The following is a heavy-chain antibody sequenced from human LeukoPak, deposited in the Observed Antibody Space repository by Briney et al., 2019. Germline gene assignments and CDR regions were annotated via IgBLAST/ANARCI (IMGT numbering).Heavy chain of an antibody. J-gene: IGHJ6*02. V-gene: IGHV4-30-2*01. CDR1: GGSISSGGYS. CDR2: IYHSGST. Sequence: PSETLSLTCTVSGGSISSGGYSWGWIRQPPGKGLEWIGYIYHSGSTYYNPSLKSRVTISVDRSKNQFSLKLSSVTAADTAVYYCARVAGAPRYYYYYGMDVWGQGTTVTVSS. D-gene: IGHD1-26*01. CDR3: ARVAGAPRYYYYYGMDV.